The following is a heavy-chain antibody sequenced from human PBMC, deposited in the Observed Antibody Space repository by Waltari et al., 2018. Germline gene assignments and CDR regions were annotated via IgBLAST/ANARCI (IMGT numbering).Heavy chain of an antibody. V-gene: IGHV1-2*02. CDR2: IKPNSGGT. CDR3: ARVSYYYDSSGYERYVQH. D-gene: IGHD3-22*01. CDR1: GYTFTGYY. J-gene: IGHJ1*01. Sequence: QVQLVQSGAEVKKPGASVKVSCKAPGYTFTGYYMHWVRQAPGQGLEWMGWIKPNSGGTNYAQKFQGRVTMTRDTSISTAYMELSRLRSDDTAVYYCARVSYYYDSSGYERYVQHWGQGTLVTVSS.